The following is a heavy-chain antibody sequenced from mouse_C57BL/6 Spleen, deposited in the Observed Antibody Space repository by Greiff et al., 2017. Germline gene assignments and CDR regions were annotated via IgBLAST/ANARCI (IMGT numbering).Heavy chain of an antibody. CDR1: GYAFSSSW. CDR2: LYPGDGAT. J-gene: IGHJ4*01. CDR3: ARLLLPTYAMDY. Sequence: QVQLQQSGPELVKPGASVKISCKASGYAFSSSWMNWVKQRPGTGLEWIGRLYPGDGATNYNGKFKGKATLTADKSSSTAYMQLSSLTSEDSAVYFCARLLLPTYAMDYWGQGTSVTVSS. D-gene: IGHD1-1*01. V-gene: IGHV1-82*01.